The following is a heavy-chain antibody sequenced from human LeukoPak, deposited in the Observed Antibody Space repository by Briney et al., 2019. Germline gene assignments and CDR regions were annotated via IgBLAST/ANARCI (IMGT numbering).Heavy chain of an antibody. Sequence: EGSLRLSCVVSGIKFSDAWMSWVRQAPGKGLEWVGRIKSRGGGGTADYAAPVKGRFTISRDDSENTVYLLMDSLQTEDTAVYYCTWMTTIVTVDFWGQGTLVTVSS. CDR1: GIKFSDAW. J-gene: IGHJ4*02. V-gene: IGHV3-15*01. D-gene: IGHD4-11*01. CDR3: TWMTTIVTVDF. CDR2: IKSRGGGGTA.